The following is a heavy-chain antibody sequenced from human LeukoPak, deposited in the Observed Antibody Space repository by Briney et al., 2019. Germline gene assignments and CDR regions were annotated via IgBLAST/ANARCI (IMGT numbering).Heavy chain of an antibody. J-gene: IGHJ3*02. D-gene: IGHD3-10*01. CDR1: GGSISNYY. CDR3: AREGTRADAFDI. V-gene: IGHV4-59*01. CDR2: IHYSGST. Sequence: SETLSLTCTVSGGSISNYYWSWIRQPPGRGLEWIGYIHYSGSTNYNPSLKSRVTMSVDTSKNQFSLKLSSVTAADTAVYYCAREGTRADAFDIWGQGTMVTVSS.